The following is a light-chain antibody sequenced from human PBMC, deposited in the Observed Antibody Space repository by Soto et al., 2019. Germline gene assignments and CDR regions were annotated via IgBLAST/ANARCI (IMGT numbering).Light chain of an antibody. CDR3: AAWDDSLSGPV. CDR2: TND. Sequence: QSVLTQPPSASRTPGQRVTISCSGSSSNIGRNTVYWYQQVPGTAPKLLFYTNDQRPSGGPDRFSGSKSGTSASLAISGLRYDDEADYYCAAWDDSLSGPVFGGGTKLTVL. V-gene: IGLV1-47*02. CDR1: SSNIGRNT. J-gene: IGLJ3*02.